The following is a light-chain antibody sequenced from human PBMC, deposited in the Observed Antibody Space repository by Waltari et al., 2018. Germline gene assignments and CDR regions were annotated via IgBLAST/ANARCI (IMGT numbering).Light chain of an antibody. Sequence: QSALTQPASVSGSPGQSITIPCTGTSSDVGAYNYVSWYQHHPGKAPKIMISQVSNRPSGVSNRLSGSKAGNTASLTISGLQAEDEGDYYCSSYTTSGTFVFGGGTKLTVL. CDR1: SSDVGAYNY. CDR2: QVS. J-gene: IGLJ2*01. V-gene: IGLV2-14*01. CDR3: SSYTTSGTFV.